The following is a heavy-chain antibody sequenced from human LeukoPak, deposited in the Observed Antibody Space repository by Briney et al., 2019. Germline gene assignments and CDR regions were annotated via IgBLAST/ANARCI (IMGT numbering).Heavy chain of an antibody. CDR2: INGDGSST. CDR3: GSDTVLGY. J-gene: IGHJ4*02. Sequence: GGSLRLSCAASGFTFSTYWMHWVRQAPGKWLVWVSRINGDGSSTFYADSVKGRFTISRDNAKSTVYLQMNSLRGEDTAVYYCGSDTVLGYWGQGTLVTASS. V-gene: IGHV3-74*01. D-gene: IGHD5-18*01. CDR1: GFTFSTYW.